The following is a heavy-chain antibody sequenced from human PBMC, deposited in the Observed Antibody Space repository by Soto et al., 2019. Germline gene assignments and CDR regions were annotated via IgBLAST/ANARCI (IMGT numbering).Heavy chain of an antibody. Sequence: SVKVSCKASGVTFNRQDMRWVRQAPGQGLEWMGGIIPMFGTPHYAEKFQDTSTSTVYMDLSSLTSEDTAVYYCAREGPTYSSESGAFDYWGRGTLVTVSS. CDR1: GVTFNRQD. CDR2: IIPMFGTP. V-gene: IGHV1-69*06. J-gene: IGHJ4*02. D-gene: IGHD2-15*01. CDR3: AREGPTYSSESGAFDY.